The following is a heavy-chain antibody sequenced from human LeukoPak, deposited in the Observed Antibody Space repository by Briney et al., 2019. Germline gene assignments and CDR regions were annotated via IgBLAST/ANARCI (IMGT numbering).Heavy chain of an antibody. J-gene: IGHJ5*02. CDR1: GGSMSPYY. D-gene: IGHD3-9*01. CDR3: AGGDNDVLTGYWNWFDP. Sequence: PSETLSLTCTVSGGSMSPYYWNWIRQPPGKGLEWIGYVYFNGITKYNPSLKSRVTISVDTSKNQFSLKLSSVTAADTAVYYCAGGDNDVLTGYWNWFDPWGQGTLVIVSS. V-gene: IGHV4-59*01. CDR2: VYFNGIT.